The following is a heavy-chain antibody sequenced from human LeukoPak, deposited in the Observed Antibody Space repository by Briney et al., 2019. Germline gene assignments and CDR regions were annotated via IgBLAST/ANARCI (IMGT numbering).Heavy chain of an antibody. Sequence: GASVKASCKASGYTFTSYAMNWVRQAPGQGLEWMGWINTNTGNPTYAQGFTGRFVFSLDTSVSTAYLQISSLKAEDTAVYYCARGELAYYDSSGYWLFDAFDIWGQGTMVTVSS. D-gene: IGHD3-22*01. CDR1: GYTFTSYA. CDR3: ARGELAYYDSSGYWLFDAFDI. J-gene: IGHJ3*02. CDR2: INTNTGNP. V-gene: IGHV7-4-1*02.